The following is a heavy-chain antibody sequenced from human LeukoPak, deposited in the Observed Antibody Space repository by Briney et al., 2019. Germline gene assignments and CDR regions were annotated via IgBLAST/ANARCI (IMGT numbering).Heavy chain of an antibody. J-gene: IGHJ3*02. V-gene: IGHV3-30*07. Sequence: GGSLRLSCAASGFTFSSYAMHWVRQAPGKGLEWVAVISYDGSNKYYADSVKGRFTISRDNAKNSLYLQMNSLRAEDTAVYYCARQTGTTGNDAFDIWGQGTMVTVSS. CDR3: ARQTGTTGNDAFDI. CDR1: GFTFSSYA. D-gene: IGHD1-7*01. CDR2: ISYDGSNK.